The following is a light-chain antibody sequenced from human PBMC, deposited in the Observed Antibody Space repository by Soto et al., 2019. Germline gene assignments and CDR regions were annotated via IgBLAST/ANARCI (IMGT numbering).Light chain of an antibody. CDR3: SSYPATKTLV. CDR1: SSDVGDYPY. Sequence: QSSLTQPASVSGSPGQSITISCTGTSSDVGDYPYVSWYQQHPGKVPKLIIYEVTNRPSGVTSRFSGSKSENTASLTISGLQAEDDADYYCSSYPATKTLVVGSRTKVTVL. CDR2: EVT. V-gene: IGLV2-14*01. J-gene: IGLJ1*01.